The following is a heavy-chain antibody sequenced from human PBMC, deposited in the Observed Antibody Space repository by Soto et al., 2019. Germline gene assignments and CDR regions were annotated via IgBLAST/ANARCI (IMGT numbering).Heavy chain of an antibody. CDR3: ARRYGGNFDY. CDR1: GGSINSYY. V-gene: IGHV4-59*01. J-gene: IGHJ4*02. Sequence: PSDTLSLTCTVSGGSINSYYWSWIRQPPGKGLEWIGYIYYSGSTNYNPSLKSRVTISVDTSKNQFSLKLRSVTGADTAVYYCARRYGGNFDYWGQGTLVTVSS. D-gene: IGHD1-26*01. CDR2: IYYSGST.